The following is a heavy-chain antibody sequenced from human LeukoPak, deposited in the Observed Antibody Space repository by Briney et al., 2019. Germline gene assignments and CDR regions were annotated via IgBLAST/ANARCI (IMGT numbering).Heavy chain of an antibody. CDR1: GGSISTANFY. Sequence: SETLSLTCSVSGGSISTANFYWACIRQPAGKGLEWIGRIYPSGSTDYSPSLKSRLSISIDTSNNQFSLTLTSVTAADTAVYICSRDFLKSGGYLDLWGQGILVTVSS. CDR2: IYPSGST. J-gene: IGHJ4*02. CDR3: SRDFLKSGGYLDL. D-gene: IGHD2-15*01. V-gene: IGHV4-61*02.